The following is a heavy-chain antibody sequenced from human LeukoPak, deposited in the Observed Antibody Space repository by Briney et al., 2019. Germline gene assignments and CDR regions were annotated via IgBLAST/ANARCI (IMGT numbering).Heavy chain of an antibody. CDR3: ARAAVDTAIGNSIDY. J-gene: IGHJ4*02. D-gene: IGHD5-18*01. CDR2: IIPIFGTA. Sequence: ASVKVSCKASGGTFSSYAISWVRQAPGQGLEWMGGIIPIFGTANYAQKFQGRVTITADESTSTAYMELSSLRSEDTAVYYCARAAVDTAIGNSIDYWGQGTLVTVSS. V-gene: IGHV1-69*13. CDR1: GGTFSSYA.